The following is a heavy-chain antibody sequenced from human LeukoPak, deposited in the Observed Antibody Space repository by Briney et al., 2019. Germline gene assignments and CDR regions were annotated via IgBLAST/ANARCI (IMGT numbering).Heavy chain of an antibody. V-gene: IGHV1-18*01. Sequence: ASVKVSCKASGYTFTSYGISWVRQAPGQGLEWMGWISAYNGNTNYAQKLQGRVTMTTDTSTSKAYMELRSLRSDDTAVYYCARGKSPRPITGTPWDWFDPWGQGTLVTVSS. CDR1: GYTFTSYG. J-gene: IGHJ5*02. D-gene: IGHD1-7*01. CDR3: ARGKSPRPITGTPWDWFDP. CDR2: ISAYNGNT.